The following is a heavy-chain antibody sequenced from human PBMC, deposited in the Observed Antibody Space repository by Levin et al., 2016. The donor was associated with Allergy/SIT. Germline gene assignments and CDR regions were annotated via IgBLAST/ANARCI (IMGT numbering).Heavy chain of an antibody. Sequence: VRQMPGKGLEWMGIIYPGDSGTRYSPSFQGQVTISADKSISTAYLQWSSLKASDTAMYYCARLADHTAMVPFDYWGQGTLVTVSS. D-gene: IGHD5-18*01. CDR3: ARLADHTAMVPFDY. V-gene: IGHV5-51*01. J-gene: IGHJ4*02. CDR2: IYPGDSGT.